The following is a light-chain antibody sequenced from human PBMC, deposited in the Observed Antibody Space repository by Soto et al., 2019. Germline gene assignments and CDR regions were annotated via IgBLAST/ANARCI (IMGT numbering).Light chain of an antibody. Sequence: EIMLTQSTGTLSLSPGERATLSCRASQSVSSSYLAWYQQKPGQAPRLLIYGASSRATGIPDRFSGSGSGTDFTLTIRRLESEDFAVYYCQQYGSSPPITFGQGTRLEIK. V-gene: IGKV3-20*01. J-gene: IGKJ5*01. CDR2: GAS. CDR1: QSVSSSY. CDR3: QQYGSSPPIT.